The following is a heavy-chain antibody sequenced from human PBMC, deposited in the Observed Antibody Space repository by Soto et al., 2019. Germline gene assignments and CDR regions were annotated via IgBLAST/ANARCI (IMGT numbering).Heavy chain of an antibody. V-gene: IGHV4-4*02. CDR3: ARPTSYYYDSSGYYPGNWFDP. CDR1: GGSISSSNW. CDR2: IYHSGST. D-gene: IGHD3-22*01. J-gene: IGHJ5*02. Sequence: SETLSLTCAVSGGSISSSNWWSWVRQPPGKGLEWIGEIYHSGSTNYNPSLKSRVTISVDKSKNQFSLKLSSVTAADTAVYYCARPTSYYYDSSGYYPGNWFDPWGQGTLVTVSS.